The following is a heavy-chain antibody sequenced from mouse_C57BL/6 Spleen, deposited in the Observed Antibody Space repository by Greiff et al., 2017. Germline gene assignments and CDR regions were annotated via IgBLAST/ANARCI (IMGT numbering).Heavy chain of an antibody. Sequence: QVHVKQPGAELVKPGASVKLSCKASGYTFTSYWMQWVKQRPGQGLEWIGEIDPSDSYTNYNQKFKGKATLTVDTSSSTAYMQLSSLTSEDSAVYYCARITTVPLDYWGQGTTLTVSS. CDR2: IDPSDSYT. CDR3: ARITTVPLDY. V-gene: IGHV1-50*01. D-gene: IGHD1-1*01. J-gene: IGHJ2*01. CDR1: GYTFTSYW.